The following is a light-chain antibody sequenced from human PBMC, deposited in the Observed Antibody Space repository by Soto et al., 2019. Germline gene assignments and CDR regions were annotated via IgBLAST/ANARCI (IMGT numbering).Light chain of an antibody. CDR2: GAS. CDR1: QSVSSSY. CDR3: QQYGSSPLFT. J-gene: IGKJ3*01. V-gene: IGKV3-20*01. Sequence: EIVLTQSPGTLSLSPGERATLSCRASQSVSSSYLAWYQQKPGQGPRLLIYGASNRATGIPDRFSGSGSGTDFTLTISRLEPEDFAVYYCQQYGSSPLFTFGPGTKVDIK.